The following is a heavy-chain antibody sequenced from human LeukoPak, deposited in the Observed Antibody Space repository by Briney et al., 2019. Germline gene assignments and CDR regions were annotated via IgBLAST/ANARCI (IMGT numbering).Heavy chain of an antibody. CDR3: ARKRYFDC. CDR2: IKEDGSEK. Sequence: GGPLRLSCAASGFTFSSYVMHWVRQAPGKGLEWVANIKEDGSEKHYVDSVKGRFTISRDNAKNSLYLQMNSLRAEDTAVYYCARKRYFDCWGQGTLVTVSS. CDR1: GFTFSSYV. D-gene: IGHD3-9*01. J-gene: IGHJ4*02. V-gene: IGHV3-7*01.